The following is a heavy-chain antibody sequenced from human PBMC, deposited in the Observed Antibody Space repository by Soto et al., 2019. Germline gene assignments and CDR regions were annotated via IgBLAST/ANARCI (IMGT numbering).Heavy chain of an antibody. Sequence: EVQLVESGGGLVQPGGSLRLSCVASGFTFSSYDMHWVRQAPGKGLEWVSAISIYGATVYSGPARGRFTISRENAKSSLYLQRNSLRDEATAVYDWEKERDSDSVPWQESDSWGQGTLVTVSS. V-gene: IGHV3-13*01. CDR2: ISIYGAT. D-gene: IGHD2-15*01. CDR3: EKERDSDSVPWQESDS. J-gene: IGHJ4*02. CDR1: GFTFSSYD.